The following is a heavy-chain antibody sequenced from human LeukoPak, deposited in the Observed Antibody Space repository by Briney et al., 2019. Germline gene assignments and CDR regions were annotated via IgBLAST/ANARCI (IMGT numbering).Heavy chain of an antibody. J-gene: IGHJ3*02. CDR3: ARDAHHYYDSSGYYWGHAFDI. CDR1: GGSISSYY. D-gene: IGHD3-22*01. CDR2: IYHSGST. Sequence: SETLSLTCTVSGGSISSYYWSWIRQPPGKGLEWIGYIYHSGSTNYNPSLKSRVTISVDTSKNQFSLKLSSVTAADTAVYYCARDAHHYYDSSGYYWGHAFDIWGQGTMVTVSS. V-gene: IGHV4-59*01.